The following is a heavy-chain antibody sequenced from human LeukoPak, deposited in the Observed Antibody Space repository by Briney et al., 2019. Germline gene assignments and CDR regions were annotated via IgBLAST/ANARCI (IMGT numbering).Heavy chain of an antibody. V-gene: IGHV3-23*01. D-gene: IGHD2-2*01. CDR1: GFTFSSYA. CDR2: ISGSDGST. CDR3: ASPPFGCSSTSCYGY. J-gene: IGHJ4*02. Sequence: GGSLRLSCAASGFTFSSYAMSWVRQAPGKGLEWVSAISGSDGSTYYADSVKGRFSISRDNAKSSLYLQMNSLRAEDTAVYYCASPPFGCSSTSCYGYWGQGTLVSVSS.